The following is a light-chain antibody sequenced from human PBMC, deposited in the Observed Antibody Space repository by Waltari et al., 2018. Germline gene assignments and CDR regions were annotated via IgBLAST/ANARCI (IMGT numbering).Light chain of an antibody. Sequence: LTQSPATLSLSPGERATPSCRASQSVTTYLAWYQQKPGQSPRLLIYGASSRATGIPDRFSGSGSGTEFTLTISSLEPEDFAVYYCQNFGSSSFTFGPGTKLDIK. CDR3: QNFGSSSFT. CDR2: GAS. CDR1: QSVTTY. J-gene: IGKJ3*01. V-gene: IGKV3-20*01.